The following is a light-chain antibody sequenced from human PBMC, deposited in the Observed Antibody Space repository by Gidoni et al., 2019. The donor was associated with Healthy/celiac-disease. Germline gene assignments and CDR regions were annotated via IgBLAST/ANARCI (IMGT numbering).Light chain of an antibody. CDR2: DVS. J-gene: IGLJ1*01. CDR1: SSDVGVYNY. CDR3: SSYTSSSTYV. V-gene: IGLV2-14*03. Sequence: QSALTQPASVSGSPGQSITISCTGTSSDVGVYNYVSWYQQHPGKATKLMIYDVSNRPSGVSNRFSGSKSGNTASLTISGLQAEDEADYYCSSYTSSSTYVFGTGTKVTVL.